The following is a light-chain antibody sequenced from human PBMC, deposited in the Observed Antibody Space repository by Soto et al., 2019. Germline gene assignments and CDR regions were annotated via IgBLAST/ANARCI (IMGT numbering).Light chain of an antibody. CDR2: DAS. CDR1: QSISSY. Sequence: DIHMTQSPSTLSASIVDIVTITCRASQSISSYLAWYQQKPGKAPKLLIYDASTLESGVPSRFSGSGSGTEFTLTISSLQPDDFATYFCQQYNSYSTFGQGTKVDIK. CDR3: QQYNSYST. J-gene: IGKJ1*01. V-gene: IGKV1-5*01.